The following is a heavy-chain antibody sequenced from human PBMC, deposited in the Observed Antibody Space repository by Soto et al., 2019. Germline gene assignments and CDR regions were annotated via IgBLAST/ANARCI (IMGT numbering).Heavy chain of an antibody. CDR2: ISSNGDDT. J-gene: IGHJ3*02. CDR1: GFTFSNYA. V-gene: IGHV3-64*01. CDR3: ARGGGGYYDKDAFDI. D-gene: IGHD3-22*01. Sequence: HPGGSLRLSCAASGFTFSNYAMHWVRQAPGKGLEYVSAISSNGDDTYYANSVKGRFTISRDNAKNSLYLQMNSLRAEDTALYYCARGGGGYYDKDAFDIWGQGTMVTVSS.